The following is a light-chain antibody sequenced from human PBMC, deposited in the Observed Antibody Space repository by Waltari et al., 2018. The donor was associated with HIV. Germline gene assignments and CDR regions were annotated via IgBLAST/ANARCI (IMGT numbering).Light chain of an antibody. CDR1: QGISNY. J-gene: IGKJ1*01. CDR2: AAS. CDR3: QKYNSAPRA. Sequence: DIQMTQSPSSLSASVGDRVTITCRAGQGISNYLAWYQQKPGKVPTLLIYAASTLQSGVPSRFRGSGSGTDCTLTISSLQPEDVATYYCQKYNSAPRAFGQVTKVEIK. V-gene: IGKV1-27*01.